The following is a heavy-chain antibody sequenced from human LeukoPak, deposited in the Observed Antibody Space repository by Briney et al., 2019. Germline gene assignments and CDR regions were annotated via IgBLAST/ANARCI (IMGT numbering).Heavy chain of an antibody. D-gene: IGHD3-10*01. CDR1: GFTFSSYA. J-gene: IGHJ5*02. CDR2: ISGSGIST. CDR3: AKYLFGLLSYSVT. V-gene: IGHV3-23*01. Sequence: GGSLRLSCAASGFTFSSYAMSWVRQAPGKGLGWVSTISGSGISTYYTDSVKGRFTISRDNSKNTLYLQMNSLRADDTAVYYCAKYLFGLLSYSVTWGQGTLVTVSS.